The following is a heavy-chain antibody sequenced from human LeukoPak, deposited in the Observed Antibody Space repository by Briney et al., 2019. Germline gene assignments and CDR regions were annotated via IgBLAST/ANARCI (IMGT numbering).Heavy chain of an antibody. V-gene: IGHV3-7*01. CDR3: ARDPGHYDFWSGYNYYGMDV. D-gene: IGHD3-3*01. CDR1: GFTFSSCW. J-gene: IGHJ6*02. Sequence: GGSLRLSCAASGFTFSSCWMSWVRQAPGKGLEWVANIKQDRSERYYVDSVKGRFTISRDNAKNSLYLQMNSLRAEDTAVYYCARDPGHYDFWSGYNYYGMDVWGQGTTVTVSS. CDR2: IKQDRSER.